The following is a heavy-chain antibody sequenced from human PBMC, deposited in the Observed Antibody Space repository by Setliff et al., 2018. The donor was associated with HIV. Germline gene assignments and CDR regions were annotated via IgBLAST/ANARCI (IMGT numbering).Heavy chain of an antibody. D-gene: IGHD3-10*01. V-gene: IGHV4-39*01. J-gene: IGHJ4*02. Sequence: SETLSLTCNVSGGSISSSSYYWGWIRQPPGKGLEWIGSIYYSGSTYYNPPLKSRVTISVDTSKNQFSLKLSSVTAADTAVYYCAISYYYGSGIPGYYFDYWVQGTLVTVSS. CDR2: IYYSGST. CDR1: GGSISSSSYY. CDR3: AISYYYGSGIPGYYFDY.